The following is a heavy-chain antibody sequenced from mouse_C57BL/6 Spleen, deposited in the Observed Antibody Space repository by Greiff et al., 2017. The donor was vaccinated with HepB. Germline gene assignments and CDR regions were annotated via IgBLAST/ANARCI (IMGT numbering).Heavy chain of an antibody. V-gene: IGHV1-82*01. CDR2: IYTGDGDT. CDR1: GYAFSSSW. Sequence: VKLQESGPELVKPGASVKISCKASGYAFSSSWMNWVKQRPGKGLEWIGRIYTGDGDTNYNGKFKGKATLTADKSSSTAYMQLSSLTSEDSAVYFCARGGYYGSRPWYFDVWGTGTTVTVSS. D-gene: IGHD1-1*01. J-gene: IGHJ1*03. CDR3: ARGGYYGSRPWYFDV.